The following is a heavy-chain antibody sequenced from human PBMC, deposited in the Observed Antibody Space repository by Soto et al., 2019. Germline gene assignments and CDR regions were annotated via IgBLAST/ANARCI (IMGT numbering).Heavy chain of an antibody. CDR2: IYYSGNT. D-gene: IGHD6-13*01. CDR1: GGSFNRGDYY. V-gene: IGHV4-61*08. J-gene: IGHJ1*01. CDR3: ARLNGPRAAGTV. Sequence: SETPSLPCTVSGGSFNRGDYYWSWIPQPPGKGLEWIGNIYYSGNTDYNPSLKSRVTVSLDTSKNQFSLKLISVTAADTAVYYCARLNGPRAAGTVWGQGTQVTVSS.